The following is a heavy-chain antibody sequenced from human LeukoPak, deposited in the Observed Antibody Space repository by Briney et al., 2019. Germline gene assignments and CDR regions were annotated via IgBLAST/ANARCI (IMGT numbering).Heavy chain of an antibody. J-gene: IGHJ4*02. CDR1: GDSVSSHH. V-gene: IGHV4-59*02. CDR2: VYYTGTS. D-gene: IGHD4-11*01. Sequence: SETLSLTCTVSGDSVSSHHWGWVRQPPGKGLEWIAYVYYTGTSNYNPSLKSRVTISIDTSKNQFSLKLISVTAADTAVYYCARYSNHVDYFDSWGQGTLVTVSS. CDR3: ARYSNHVDYFDS.